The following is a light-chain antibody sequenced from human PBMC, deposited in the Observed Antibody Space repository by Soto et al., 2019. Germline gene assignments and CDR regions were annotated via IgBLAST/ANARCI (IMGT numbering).Light chain of an antibody. Sequence: DIQMTQSPSTLSGAVGARVTITCRVSQTISSWLAWYQQKPGKAPKLLIHMSSTLKSGVASRSSGSGSGTESTLTISSLQPDDFATYYCHQYDCYSPLTFGGGTKVDNK. J-gene: IGKJ4*01. CDR3: HQYDCYSPLT. CDR2: MSS. V-gene: IGKV1-5*03. CDR1: QTISSW.